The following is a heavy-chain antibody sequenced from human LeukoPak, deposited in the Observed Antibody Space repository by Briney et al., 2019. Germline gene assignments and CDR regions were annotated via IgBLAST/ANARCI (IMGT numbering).Heavy chain of an antibody. D-gene: IGHD2-15*01. V-gene: IGHV3-43*02. CDR3: ARVDCSGGSCYRAFDI. CDR2: ISGDGGST. CDR1: GFTFDDYA. Sequence: GGSLRLSCAASGFTFDDYAMHWVRQAPGKGLEWVSLISGDGGSTYYADSVKGRFAISRDNAKNSLYLQMNSLRAEDTAIYYCARVDCSGGSCYRAFDIWGQGTLVTVSS. J-gene: IGHJ3*02.